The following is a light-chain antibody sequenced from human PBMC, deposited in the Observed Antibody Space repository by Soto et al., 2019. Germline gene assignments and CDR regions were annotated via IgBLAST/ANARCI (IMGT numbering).Light chain of an antibody. J-gene: IGKJ2*01. CDR3: HEYNKWPPYT. CDR1: QSVSSN. V-gene: IGKV3-15*01. CDR2: GAS. Sequence: EIVMTQSPANLSVSPGERATLSCRASQSVSSNLAWYQQKPGQGPRLLIHGASTRATSNPARLSGSGSGTAFTITVNSPQSANFAVYYGHEYNKWPPYTFGQRTKLEIK.